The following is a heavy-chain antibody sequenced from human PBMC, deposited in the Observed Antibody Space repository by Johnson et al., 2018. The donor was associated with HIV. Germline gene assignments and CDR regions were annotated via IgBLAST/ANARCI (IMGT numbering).Heavy chain of an antibody. Sequence: QVQLVESGGGVVQPGRSLRLSCATSGFTFSNFGMHWVRQAPGKGLEWVAVISFDGSNKYFADSVKGRFTISRDNSKNTLYLQINSLRAEDTAVYYCARLRGAFDIWGQGTMVTVSS. CDR1: GFTFSNFG. CDR3: ARLRGAFDI. CDR2: ISFDGSNK. V-gene: IGHV3-30*03. J-gene: IGHJ3*02.